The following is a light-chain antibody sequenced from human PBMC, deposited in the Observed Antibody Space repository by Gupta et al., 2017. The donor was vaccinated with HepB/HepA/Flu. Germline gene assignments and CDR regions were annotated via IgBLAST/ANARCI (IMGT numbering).Light chain of an antibody. V-gene: IGLV4-69*01. CDR1: SGHSSYA. CDR2: LNSDGSH. J-gene: IGLJ3*02. CDR3: QTWGTGTGV. Sequence: HLLLTQSPSASAPLGASVKLTCTRSSGHSSYAIAWHQQQQEKGPRYLMKLNSDGSHSKGDGIPDRFSGSSSGDARYLTISSLQSEDEADYYCQTWGTGTGVFGGGTKLTVL.